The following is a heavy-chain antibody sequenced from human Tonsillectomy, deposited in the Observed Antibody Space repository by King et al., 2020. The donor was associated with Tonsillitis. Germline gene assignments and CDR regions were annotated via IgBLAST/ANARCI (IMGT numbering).Heavy chain of an antibody. Sequence: VQLVQSGGGVVQPGRSRRLSCAVSGFTFSSFGMHWVRQAPGKGLEWVAVISYDGSNEYYADSVKGRFTISRDNSKNTLYLQMNSLRAEDTAMYYCATDWGIEVSGTGWGYWGPGTLVTVSS. CDR2: ISYDGSNE. J-gene: IGHJ4*02. CDR1: GFTFSSFG. V-gene: IGHV3-30*03. CDR3: ATDWGIEVSGTGWGY. D-gene: IGHD3-16*01.